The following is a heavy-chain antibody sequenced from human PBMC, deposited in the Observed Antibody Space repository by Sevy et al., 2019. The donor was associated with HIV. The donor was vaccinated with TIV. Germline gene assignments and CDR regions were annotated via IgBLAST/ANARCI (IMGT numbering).Heavy chain of an antibody. V-gene: IGHV3-30-3*01. CDR1: GFTFSSYA. CDR2: ISYDGSNK. Sequence: GGSLRLSCAASGFTFSSYAMHWVRQAPGKGLEWVAVISYDGSNKYYADSVKGRFTISRDNSKNTLYLQMNSLRAENTAVYYWAGAGEGRGAGHGMFDYWGQGTLVTVSS. CDR3: AGAGEGRGAGHGMFDY. D-gene: IGHD7-27*01. J-gene: IGHJ4*02.